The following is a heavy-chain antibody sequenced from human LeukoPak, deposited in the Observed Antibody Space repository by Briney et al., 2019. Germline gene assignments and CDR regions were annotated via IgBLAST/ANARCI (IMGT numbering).Heavy chain of an antibody. CDR2: ISPSGGST. D-gene: IGHD5-18*01. CDR3: ARDGISRYGAFDI. CDR1: GYTFTGYW. J-gene: IGHJ3*02. V-gene: IGHV1-46*01. Sequence: GASVKVSCKAFGYTFTGYWMHWVRQAPGQGPEWMGVISPSGGSTIYAQKFQGRVTMTRDMSTNTVYMELSSLRSDDTAVYYCARDGISRYGAFDIWGHGTMITVSS.